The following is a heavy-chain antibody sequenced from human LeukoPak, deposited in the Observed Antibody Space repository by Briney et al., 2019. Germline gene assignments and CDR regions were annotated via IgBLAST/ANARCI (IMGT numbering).Heavy chain of an antibody. CDR2: IYDSGST. Sequence: SETLSLTCTVSGGSISSYYWSWIRQPPGKGLEWIGYIYDSGSTNYNSSLKSRVTISVDTSKNQFSLKLSSMTTADTAVYYCARVDSSRWYATFDYWGQGTLVTVSS. CDR1: GGSISSYY. CDR3: ARVDSSRWYATFDY. D-gene: IGHD6-13*01. J-gene: IGHJ4*02. V-gene: IGHV4-59*01.